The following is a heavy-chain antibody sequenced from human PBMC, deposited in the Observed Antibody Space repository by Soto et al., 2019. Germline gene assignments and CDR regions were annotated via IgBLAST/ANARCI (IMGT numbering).Heavy chain of an antibody. CDR1: DDFISSYY. Sequence: SETLSLTCTVSDDFISSYYWNWIRQPAGKGLEWIGRVSTNGATNYNPSLESRVTMSVDTSKNQFSLKLTSVTAADTAVYFCARADYAILTGSYAMDVCGQGTPVTVSS. CDR2: VSTNGAT. D-gene: IGHD3-9*01. CDR3: ARADYAILTGSYAMDV. J-gene: IGHJ6*02. V-gene: IGHV4-4*07.